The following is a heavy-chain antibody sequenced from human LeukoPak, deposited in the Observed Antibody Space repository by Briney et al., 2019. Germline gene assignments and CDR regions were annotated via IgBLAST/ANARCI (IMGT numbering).Heavy chain of an antibody. CDR3: ARGPSPNTAMDNWYVDL. D-gene: IGHD5-18*01. J-gene: IGHJ2*01. Sequence: SETLSLTCTVSGGFISSYYWSWIRQPPGRGLEWIGYIYYSGSTNYNPSLKSRVTISVDTSKNQFSLKLSSVTAADTAVYYCARGPSPNTAMDNWYVDLWGRGTLVTVSS. CDR2: IYYSGST. CDR1: GGFISSYY. V-gene: IGHV4-59*01.